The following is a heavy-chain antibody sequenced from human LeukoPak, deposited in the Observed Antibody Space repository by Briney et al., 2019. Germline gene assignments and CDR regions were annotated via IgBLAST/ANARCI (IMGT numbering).Heavy chain of an antibody. Sequence: PGGSLRLSCAASGFTFSSNAMSWVRQAPGKGLEWVSGISGSGISTHYADSVKGRFTISRDNSKNPLYLQMNSLRAEDTAVYYCAKDRTQLWPYWGQGTLVTVSS. CDR3: AKDRTQLWPY. CDR1: GFTFSSNA. D-gene: IGHD3-10*01. CDR2: ISGSGIST. V-gene: IGHV3-23*01. J-gene: IGHJ4*02.